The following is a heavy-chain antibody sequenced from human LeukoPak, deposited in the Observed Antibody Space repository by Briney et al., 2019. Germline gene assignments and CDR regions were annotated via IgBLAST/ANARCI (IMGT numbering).Heavy chain of an antibody. CDR1: GFTPISYW. V-gene: IGHV3-7*04. D-gene: IGHD6-6*01. CDR3: ARGEWSSSPFDY. Sequence: PGGSLRLPCAVSGFTPISYWMTWVRQAPGKGLEWVANINQDGSETYYVDSVKGRFTISRDNAKNSLYLQMNSLRAEDTALYYCARGEWSSSPFDYWGQGTLVTVSS. CDR2: INQDGSET. J-gene: IGHJ4*02.